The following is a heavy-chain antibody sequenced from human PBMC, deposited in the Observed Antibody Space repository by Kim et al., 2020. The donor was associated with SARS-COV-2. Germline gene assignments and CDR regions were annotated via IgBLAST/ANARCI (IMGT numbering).Heavy chain of an antibody. Sequence: SETLSLTCAVYGGSFSGYYWSWIRQPPGKGLEWIGEINHSGSTNYNPSLKSRVTISVDTSKNQFSLKLSSVTAADTAVYYCARGGRYFDWLLPRIYYYGMDVWGQGTTVTVSS. D-gene: IGHD3-9*01. CDR3: ARGGRYFDWLLPRIYYYGMDV. J-gene: IGHJ6*02. CDR2: INHSGST. CDR1: GGSFSGYY. V-gene: IGHV4-34*01.